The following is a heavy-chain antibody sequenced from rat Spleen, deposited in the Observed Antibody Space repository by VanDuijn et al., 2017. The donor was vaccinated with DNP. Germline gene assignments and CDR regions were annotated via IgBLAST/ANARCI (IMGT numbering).Heavy chain of an antibody. V-gene: IGHV3-3*01. CDR1: GYSITSSYR. Sequence: EVQLQESGPGLVKHSQSLSLICSVTGYSITSSYRWSWIRKFPGNKLEWMGSINSAGTTKYNPSLKSRISITRDTSKNQLFLQVNSVTTEDTATYYCARWGDYFDYWGQGVMVTVSS. CDR2: INSAGTT. J-gene: IGHJ2*01. CDR3: ARWGDYFDY.